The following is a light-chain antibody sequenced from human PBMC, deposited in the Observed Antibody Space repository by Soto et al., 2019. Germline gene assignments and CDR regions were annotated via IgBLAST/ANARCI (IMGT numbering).Light chain of an antibody. Sequence: IVMSQSPLSLPVTPGEPASISCSSSQSLLHSDGYNYMDWYLQKPGQSPQLLIYLGSNRASGVPDRFSGSGSGTDFTLTISRVEADDVGIYYCMQSVQCRTFGQGTKVEIK. CDR3: MQSVQCRT. CDR2: LGS. CDR1: QSLLHSDGYNY. V-gene: IGKV2-28*01. J-gene: IGKJ1*01.